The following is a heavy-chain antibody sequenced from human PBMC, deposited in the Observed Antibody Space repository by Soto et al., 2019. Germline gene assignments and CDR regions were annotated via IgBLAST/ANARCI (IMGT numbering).Heavy chain of an antibody. CDR3: ARVTAAAVFPYYYYYMDV. J-gene: IGHJ6*03. D-gene: IGHD6-13*01. V-gene: IGHV1-18*01. Sequence: GASVKVSCKASGYTFTTYGISWVRQAPGQGLEWMGWISGHNDNTIYAQKIQGRVTMTTDTSTSTAYMELRSLRSDDTAVYYCARVTAAAVFPYYYYYMDVWGKGTTVTVSS. CDR2: ISGHNDNT. CDR1: GYTFTTYG.